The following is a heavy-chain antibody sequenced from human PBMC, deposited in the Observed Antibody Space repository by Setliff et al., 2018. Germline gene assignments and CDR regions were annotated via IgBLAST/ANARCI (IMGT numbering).Heavy chain of an antibody. CDR3: IDGRNRAWGVY. D-gene: IGHD7-27*01. CDR2: IHQDGSER. CDR1: GFTFSSYA. J-gene: IGHJ4*02. V-gene: IGHV3-7*01. Sequence: GGSLRLSCAASGFTFSSYAMSWARQAPGKGLEWVANIHQDGSERHYVDSVKGRFTISRDNAKNSLYLQMDSLRVEDTAVYYCIDGRNRAWGVYWGQGTLVTVSS.